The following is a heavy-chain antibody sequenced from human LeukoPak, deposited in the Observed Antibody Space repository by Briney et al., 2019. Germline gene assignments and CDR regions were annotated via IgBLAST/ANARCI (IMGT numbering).Heavy chain of an antibody. CDR2: ISGSGDTT. J-gene: IGHJ5*02. CDR1: GFTISSYS. CDR3: AKELPTERTAGVRS. V-gene: IGHV3-23*01. Sequence: GGSLRLTCTASGFTISSYSMSWVRQGPGTGLEWVSSISGSGDTTFYADSVKGRFTISRDNSKKTLSLQVNSLRAEDTAVYFCAKELPTERTAGVRSWGQGTLVTVSS. D-gene: IGHD3-10*01.